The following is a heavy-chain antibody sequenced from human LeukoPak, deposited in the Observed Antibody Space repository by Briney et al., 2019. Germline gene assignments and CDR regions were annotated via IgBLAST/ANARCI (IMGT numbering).Heavy chain of an antibody. J-gene: IGHJ4*02. CDR2: ISSSSSYI. Sequence: PGGSLRLSXAASGFTFSSYSMNWVRQAPGKGLEWVSSISSSSSYIYYADSVKGRFTIYRDNAKNSLYLQMNSLRAEDTAVYYCARGRMETYYYDSSGYSTADYWGQGTLVTVSS. CDR3: ARGRMETYYYDSSGYSTADY. CDR1: GFTFSSYS. D-gene: IGHD3-22*01. V-gene: IGHV3-21*01.